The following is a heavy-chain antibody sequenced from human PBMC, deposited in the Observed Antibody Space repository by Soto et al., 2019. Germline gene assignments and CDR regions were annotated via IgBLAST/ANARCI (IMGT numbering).Heavy chain of an antibody. Sequence: GGSLRLSCAASGFTFSNAWMSWVRQAPGKGLEWVGRIKSKTDGGTTDYAAPVKGRFTISRDDSKNTVYLQMNSLKTEDTAVYYCTTDPLWEQLAQSRGNNYYGVDVWGQGTTVTVSS. D-gene: IGHD6-6*01. V-gene: IGHV3-15*01. CDR3: TTDPLWEQLAQSRGNNYYGVDV. CDR2: IKSKTDGGTT. J-gene: IGHJ6*02. CDR1: GFTFSNAW.